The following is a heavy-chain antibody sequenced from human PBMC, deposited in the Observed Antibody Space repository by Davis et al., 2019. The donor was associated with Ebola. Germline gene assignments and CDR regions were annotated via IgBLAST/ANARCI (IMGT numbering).Heavy chain of an antibody. J-gene: IGHJ4*02. CDR3: AKGDMLGY. D-gene: IGHD3-9*01. CDR2: LGLSADT. V-gene: IGHV3-23*01. CDR1: GFVFSSYV. Sequence: GESLKISCAASGFVFSSYVMSWVRRAPGKGLEWVSTLGLSADTYYADSVKGRFTISRDNSKNTLYLQMNSLRAEDTAVYYCAKGDMLGYWGQGTLVTVSS.